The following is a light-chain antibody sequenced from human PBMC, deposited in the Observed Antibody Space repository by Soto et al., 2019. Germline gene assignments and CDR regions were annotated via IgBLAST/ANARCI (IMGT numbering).Light chain of an antibody. V-gene: IGKV3-20*01. CDR2: GAS. CDR3: QQYDSSLYT. CDR1: QSVSSTY. Sequence: EIVLTQSPGTLSLSPGERATLSCRASQSVSSTYLAWYQQKPGQAPRLLIYGASSRATGIPDRFSGSGSGTDFTLTIRSLEPEEVAVYFCQQYDSSLYTFGKGTKLEIK. J-gene: IGKJ2*01.